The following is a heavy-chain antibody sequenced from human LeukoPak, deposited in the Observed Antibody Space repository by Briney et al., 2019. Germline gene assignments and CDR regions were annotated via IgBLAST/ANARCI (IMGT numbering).Heavy chain of an antibody. V-gene: IGHV1-18*01. D-gene: IGHD4-17*01. CDR1: GYTFTSYG. J-gene: IGHJ4*02. CDR2: ISAYNGNT. CDR3: ARDRRDGDYLDY. Sequence: ASVKVPCKASGYTFTSYGISWVRQAPGQGLEWMGWISAYNGNTNYAQKLRGRVTITTDTSTGTAYMELRSLRSDDTALYFCARDRRDGDYLDYWGQGTLVTVSS.